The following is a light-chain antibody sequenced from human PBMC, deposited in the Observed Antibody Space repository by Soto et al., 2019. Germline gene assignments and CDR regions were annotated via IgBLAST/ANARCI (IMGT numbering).Light chain of an antibody. CDR2: GAS. V-gene: IGKV3-15*01. CDR3: QQYNNWPPGT. CDR1: QSVTSN. J-gene: IGKJ5*01. Sequence: EIVMTQSPATLSVSPGARATLSCRASQSVTSNLAWYQQKPGQAPRPLIYGASTRATGIPARFSGSWSGTEFTLTISSLQSEDFAGYYCQQYNNWPPGTFGQGTRLEIK.